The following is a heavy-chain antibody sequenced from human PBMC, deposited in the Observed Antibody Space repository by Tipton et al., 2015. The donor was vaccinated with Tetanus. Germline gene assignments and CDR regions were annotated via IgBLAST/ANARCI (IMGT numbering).Heavy chain of an antibody. J-gene: IGHJ4*02. Sequence: TLSLTCTVSGGLITTGGYSWGWIRQLPGQGLEWLGYIYQTYSTYYNPSVTSRLTLSLQRSKNQVSLKLISVTAADTAVYYCARANNEFPKKGPFDSWGQGSLVIVSS. CDR2: IYQTYST. D-gene: IGHD1-1*01. CDR1: GGLITTGGYS. V-gene: IGHV4-30-2*01. CDR3: ARANNEFPKKGPFDS.